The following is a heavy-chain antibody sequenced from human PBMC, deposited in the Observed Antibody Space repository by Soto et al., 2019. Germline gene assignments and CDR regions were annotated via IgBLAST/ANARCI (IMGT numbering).Heavy chain of an antibody. CDR1: GYTFTSYD. CDR2: MDPNSGNT. J-gene: IGHJ4*02. CDR3: ASAGRISGVY. V-gene: IGHV1-8*01. D-gene: IGHD1-26*01. Sequence: QVQLVQSGAEVKKPGASVKVSCKASGYTFTSYDINWVRQATGHGLEWMGWMDPNSGNTGYAQKFQGRVTMTRNTSISTAYTEPSSLKSEHTALYYCASAGRISGVYWGQGAQVTVSS.